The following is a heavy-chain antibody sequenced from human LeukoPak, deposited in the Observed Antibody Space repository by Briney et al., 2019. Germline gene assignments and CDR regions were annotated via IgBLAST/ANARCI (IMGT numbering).Heavy chain of an antibody. CDR1: GVSISSYY. J-gene: IGHJ4*02. Sequence: SETLSLTCTVSGVSISSYYWSWIRQPPGKGLEWIGYIYYSGSTNYNPSLKSRVTISVDTSKNQFSLKLSSVTAADTAVYYCASLPHYYGSGSYRLPPPWGQGTLVTVSS. CDR2: IYYSGST. V-gene: IGHV4-59*01. CDR3: ASLPHYYGSGSYRLPPP. D-gene: IGHD3-10*01.